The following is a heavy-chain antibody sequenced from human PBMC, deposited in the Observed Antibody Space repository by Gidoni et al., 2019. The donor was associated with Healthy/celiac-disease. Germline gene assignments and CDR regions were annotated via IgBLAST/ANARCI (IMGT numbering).Heavy chain of an antibody. J-gene: IGHJ6*02. CDR1: GFTFSSYA. CDR2: ISGSGGST. D-gene: IGHD3-3*01. V-gene: IGHV3-23*01. Sequence: EVQLLESGGGLVQPGGSLRLSCAASGFTFSSYAMSWVRQAPGKGLEWVSAISGSGGSTYYADSVKGRFTISRDNSKNTLYLQMNSLRAEDTAVYYCAKGETYYDFWSGYYHYYYYGMDVWGQGTTVTVSS. CDR3: AKGETYYDFWSGYYHYYYYGMDV.